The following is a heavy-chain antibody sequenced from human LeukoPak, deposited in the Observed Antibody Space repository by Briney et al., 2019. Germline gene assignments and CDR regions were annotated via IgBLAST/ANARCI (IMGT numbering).Heavy chain of an antibody. CDR3: ARLSGSGTWDGNEVDY. J-gene: IGHJ4*02. D-gene: IGHD3-10*01. Sequence: ASVKVSCKASGYTFTDYYMHWVRQAPGQGLEWMGWINPNSGDTNYAQKFQGSVTMTRDTSISTAYMEMSRVGSDDTAVYYCARLSGSGTWDGNEVDYWGQGTLVTVSS. V-gene: IGHV1-2*04. CDR1: GYTFTDYY. CDR2: INPNSGDT.